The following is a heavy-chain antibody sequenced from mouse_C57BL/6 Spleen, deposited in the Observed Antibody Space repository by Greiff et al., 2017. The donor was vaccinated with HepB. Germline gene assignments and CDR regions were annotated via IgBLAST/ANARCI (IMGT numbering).Heavy chain of an antibody. CDR1: GYSFTGYY. J-gene: IGHJ3*01. V-gene: IGHV1-42*01. Sequence: VQLQQSGPELVKPGASVKISCKASGYSFTGYYMNWVKQSPEKSLEWIGEINPSTGGTTYNQKFKAKATLTVDKSSSTAYMQLKSLTSEDSAVYYCARYYVAWFAYWGQGTLVTVSA. CDR2: INPSTGGT. CDR3: ARYYVAWFAY. D-gene: IGHD1-1*01.